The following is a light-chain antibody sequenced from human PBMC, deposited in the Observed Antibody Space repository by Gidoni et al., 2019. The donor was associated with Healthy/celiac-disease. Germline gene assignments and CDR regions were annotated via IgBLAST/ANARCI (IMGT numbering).Light chain of an antibody. CDR1: SSDVGSYNL. CDR3: CSYAGSSTLV. CDR2: AVS. Sequence: QSPLTPPASVSGSPGQSITISCTGTSSDVGSYNLVSRYHQPPGKVPKLMIYAVSKRPSGVSNRFSGSKSGNTASLTISGLQAEDEADYYCCSYAGSSTLVFGGGTKLTVL. J-gene: IGLJ3*02. V-gene: IGLV2-23*02.